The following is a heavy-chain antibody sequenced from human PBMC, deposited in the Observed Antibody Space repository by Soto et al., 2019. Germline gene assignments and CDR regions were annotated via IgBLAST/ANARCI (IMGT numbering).Heavy chain of an antibody. D-gene: IGHD3-22*01. J-gene: IGHJ3*02. CDR3: AKSSSITKILVPTIRGSAFVI. Sequence: SVKVSGKASGGTFSSYAISWVRQALGQGLEWMGGIIPIFGTANYAQKFQGRVTITADASTSTAYMELSSLRSEDTAVYYCAKSSSITKILVPTIRGSAFVIWGQWTMATVS. CDR1: GGTFSSYA. CDR2: IIPIFGTA. V-gene: IGHV1-69*13.